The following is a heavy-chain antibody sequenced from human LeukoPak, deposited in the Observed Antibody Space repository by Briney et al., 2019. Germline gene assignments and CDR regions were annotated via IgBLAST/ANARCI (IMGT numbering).Heavy chain of an antibody. Sequence: PGGSLRLSCAASGFTFSSYGMHWVRQAPGKGLEWVAVIWYDGSNKYYADSVKGRFTISRDNSKNTLYLQMNSLRAEDTAVYYCARGKYCSGGSCYPQYFQHWGQGTLVTVSS. J-gene: IGHJ1*01. D-gene: IGHD2-15*01. CDR1: GFTFSSYG. V-gene: IGHV3-33*08. CDR3: ARGKYCSGGSCYPQYFQH. CDR2: IWYDGSNK.